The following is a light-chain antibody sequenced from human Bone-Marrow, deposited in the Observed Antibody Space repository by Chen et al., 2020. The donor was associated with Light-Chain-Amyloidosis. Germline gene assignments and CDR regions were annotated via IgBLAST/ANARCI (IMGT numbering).Light chain of an antibody. Sequence: AWTRPASVSGSLGRPTTFPAPGTSSDVGGDNHVSWYQQHPDKAPKLMIYEVTNRPSWVPDRFSGSKSDNTASLTISGLQTEDEADYFCSSYTITNTLVFGSGTRVTVL. V-gene: IGLV2-14*01. CDR1: SSDVGGDNH. J-gene: IGLJ1*01. CDR3: SSYTITNTLV. CDR2: EVT.